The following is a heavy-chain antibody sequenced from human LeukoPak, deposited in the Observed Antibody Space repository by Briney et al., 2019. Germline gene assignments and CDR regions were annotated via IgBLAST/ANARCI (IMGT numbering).Heavy chain of an antibody. CDR1: GDSISSYY. V-gene: IGHV4-59*01. CDR2: IYYSGST. CDR3: AGDHGYYEGAFGA. D-gene: IGHD4-17*01. J-gene: IGHJ5*02. Sequence: NSSETLSLTCTVSGDSISSYYWSWIRQPPGKGLEWIGYIYYSGSTNYNPSLKSRVTISVDTSKNQFSLKLSSVTAADTAMYYCAGDHGYYEGAFGAWGQGTLDIVSS.